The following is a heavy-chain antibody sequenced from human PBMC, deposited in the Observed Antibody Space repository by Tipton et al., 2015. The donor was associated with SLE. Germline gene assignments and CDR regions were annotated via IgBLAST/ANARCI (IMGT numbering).Heavy chain of an antibody. CDR2: INDSGTT. D-gene: IGHD2-15*01. Sequence: TLSLTCDVYGGSFSDYYWGWIRQPPGKGLEWIGEINDSGTTHYNPALKSRVTMSVDTSKNQFSLKLSSVTAADTDVYYCARDRGSLGAFDIWGQGTMVTVSS. CDR1: GGSFSDYY. J-gene: IGHJ3*02. CDR3: ARDRGSLGAFDI. V-gene: IGHV4-34*01.